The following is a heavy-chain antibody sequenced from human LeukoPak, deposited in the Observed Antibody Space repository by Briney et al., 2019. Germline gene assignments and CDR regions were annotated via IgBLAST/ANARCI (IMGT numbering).Heavy chain of an antibody. CDR3: ARGSDFWSGKPLYFFDH. D-gene: IGHD3-3*01. Sequence: ASVKVSCKASGYTFTGCYIHWIRQAPGQGLEWMGWIDPNSGGTNYAPKFQGRVTMTSDTSISTAYMELSRLRSNDTAMYFCARGSDFWSGKPLYFFDHWGQGTLVLVSS. CDR2: IDPNSGGT. V-gene: IGHV1-2*02. J-gene: IGHJ4*02. CDR1: GYTFTGCY.